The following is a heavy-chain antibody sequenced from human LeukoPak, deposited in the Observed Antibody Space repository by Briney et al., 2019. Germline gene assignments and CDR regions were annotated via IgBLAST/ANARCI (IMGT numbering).Heavy chain of an antibody. CDR2: INHSGST. CDR3: ATENGFNDY. Sequence: SETLSLTCAVYGGSFSGYYWSWIRQPPGKGLEWIGEINHSGSTNYNPSLKSRVTISLDTSKNQFSLKLSSVTAADTAVYYCATENGFNDYWGQGTLVTVSS. J-gene: IGHJ4*02. V-gene: IGHV4-34*01. D-gene: IGHD2-8*01. CDR1: GGSFSGYY.